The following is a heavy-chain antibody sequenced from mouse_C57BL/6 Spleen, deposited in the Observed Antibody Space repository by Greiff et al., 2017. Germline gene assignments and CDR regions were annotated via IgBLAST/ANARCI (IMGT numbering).Heavy chain of an antibody. CDR1: GYTFTSYW. V-gene: IGHV1-50*01. Sequence: QVQLQQPGAELVKPGASVKLSCKASGYTFTSYWMQWVKQRPGQGLEWIGEIDPSDSYTNYNQKFKGKATLTVDTSSSTAYMQLSSLTSEDSAVYYCFLLPRSPYYFDYWGQGTTLTVSS. CDR3: FLLPRSPYYFDY. D-gene: IGHD1-1*01. CDR2: IDPSDSYT. J-gene: IGHJ2*01.